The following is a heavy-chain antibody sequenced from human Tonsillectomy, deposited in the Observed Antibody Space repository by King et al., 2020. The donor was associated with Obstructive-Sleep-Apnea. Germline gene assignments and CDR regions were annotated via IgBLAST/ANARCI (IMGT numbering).Heavy chain of an antibody. CDR3: AKDVLGYCSSASCYLVDY. CDR1: GFIFSSYA. V-gene: IGHV3-23*04. CDR2: ISGSGGSS. Sequence: EVQLVESGGGLVQPGGSLRLSCAASGFIFSSYAMSWVRQAPGKGLEWVSAISGSGGSSYYADSVKGRFIISRDNSKNTLYLQMSSLRAEDTAVYYCAKDVLGYCSSASCYLVDYWGQGTLVTVSS. J-gene: IGHJ4*02. D-gene: IGHD2-2*01.